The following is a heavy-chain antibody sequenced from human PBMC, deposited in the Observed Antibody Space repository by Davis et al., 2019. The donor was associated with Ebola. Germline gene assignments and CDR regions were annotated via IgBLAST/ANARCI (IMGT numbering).Heavy chain of an antibody. CDR3: ARAGLAARLPLNWFDP. V-gene: IGHV1-18*01. D-gene: IGHD6-6*01. CDR2: ISAYNGNT. J-gene: IGHJ5*02. Sequence: ASVKVSCKASGYTFTSYGISWVRQAPGQGLEWMGWISAYNGNTNYAQKLQGRVTMTTDTSTSTAYMELRSLRSDDTAVYYCARAGLAARLPLNWFDPWGQGTLVTVSS. CDR1: GYTFTSYG.